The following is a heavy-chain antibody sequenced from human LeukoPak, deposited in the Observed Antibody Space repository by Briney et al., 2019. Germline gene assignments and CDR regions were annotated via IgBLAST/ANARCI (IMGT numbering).Heavy chain of an antibody. J-gene: IGHJ4*02. CDR2: ISSSGSTI. Sequence: GGSLRLYCAASGFTFSDYYMSWIRQAPGKGLEWVSYISSSGSTIYYADSVKGRFTISRDNAKNSLYLQMNSLRAEDTAVYYCARDWAPGYYDFWSGVQGTLVTVSS. V-gene: IGHV3-11*01. CDR1: GFTFSDYY. CDR3: ARDWAPGYYDFWS. D-gene: IGHD3-3*01.